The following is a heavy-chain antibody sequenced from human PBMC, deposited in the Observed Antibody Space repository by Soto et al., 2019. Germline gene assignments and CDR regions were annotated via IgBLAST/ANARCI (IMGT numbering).Heavy chain of an antibody. CDR3: AKLGGYYHSLDT. CDR1: GGSIDSYY. CDR2: VYYTGTT. V-gene: IGHV4-59*08. J-gene: IGHJ5*02. Sequence: QVQLQESGPGLVKPSETLSLTCTVSGGSIDSYYWTWIRQPPGKGLEWIGYVYYTGTTTYSPSLKRRVTISVDTSMNQISLKLSSVTAADTAFYYCAKLGGYYHSLDTWGQGTLVTVSS. D-gene: IGHD3-22*01.